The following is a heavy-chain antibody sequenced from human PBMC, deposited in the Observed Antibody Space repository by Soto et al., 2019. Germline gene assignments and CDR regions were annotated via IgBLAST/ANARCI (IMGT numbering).Heavy chain of an antibody. CDR1: GFTGSSNY. D-gene: IGHD2-21*02. V-gene: IGHV3-66*04. Sequence: GGSARLSCAASGFTGSSNYMSWVRQAPGKGLERDSVIYSGGSTYYADSVKGRFTISRDNSKNTLYLQMNSQRAEDTAVFYCAIRKATAPKADDSVTWGDGTTVTV. CDR2: IYSGGST. CDR3: AIRKATAPKADDSVT. J-gene: IGHJ3*01.